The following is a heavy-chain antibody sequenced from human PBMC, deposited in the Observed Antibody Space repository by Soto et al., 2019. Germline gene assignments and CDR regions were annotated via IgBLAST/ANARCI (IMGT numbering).Heavy chain of an antibody. CDR2: ISAYNGNT. J-gene: IGHJ4*02. CDR3: AREPYCSGGSCYYGYFDY. V-gene: IGHV1-18*01. D-gene: IGHD2-15*01. CDR1: GYTFTSYG. Sequence: ASVKVSCKASGYTFTSYGISWVRQAPGQGLEWMGWISAYNGNTNYAQKLQGRVTMTTDTSTSTAYMELRSLRSDDTAVYYCAREPYCSGGSCYYGYFDYWGQGTLVTVSS.